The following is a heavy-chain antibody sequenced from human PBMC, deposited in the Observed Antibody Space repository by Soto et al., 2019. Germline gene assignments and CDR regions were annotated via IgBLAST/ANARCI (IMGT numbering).Heavy chain of an antibody. Sequence: QVQLVESGGGVVQPGRSLRLSCTASGFTFSSYGMHWVRQAPGRGLEGVAVVSFDGSNKFSADSVKGRFTISRDNSKNTLYLQMNGLRAEDTAVYYCAKGALEYHYYYGLDVWGQGTTVTVSS. V-gene: IGHV3-30*18. CDR2: VSFDGSNK. CDR1: GFTFSSYG. CDR3: AKGALEYHYYYGLDV. J-gene: IGHJ6*02.